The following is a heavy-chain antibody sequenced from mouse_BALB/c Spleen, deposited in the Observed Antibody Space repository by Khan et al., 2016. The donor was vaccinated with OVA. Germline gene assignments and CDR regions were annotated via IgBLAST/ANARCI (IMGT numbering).Heavy chain of an antibody. V-gene: IGHV1-54*01. CDR2: INPGSGGT. CDR1: GYAFTNYL. Sequence: QVQLQQSGAELVRPGTSVKVSCKASGYAFTNYLIEWIKQRPGQGLEWIGVINPGSGGTNYNEKFKGKATLTADKYSSTAYMQLSSLTSDDSAVYFCARKNKADYCNYYTMDYWGQGTSVTVSS. CDR3: ARKNKADYCNYYTMDY. D-gene: IGHD2-1*01. J-gene: IGHJ4*01.